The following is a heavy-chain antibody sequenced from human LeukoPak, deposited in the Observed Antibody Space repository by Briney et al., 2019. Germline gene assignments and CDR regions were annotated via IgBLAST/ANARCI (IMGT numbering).Heavy chain of an antibody. CDR1: GVSFDDYY. D-gene: IGHD4-17*01. CDR3: TRTTTGHDY. J-gene: IGHJ4*02. V-gene: IGHV4-34*01. CDR2: INHSGYT. Sequence: SETLSLTCAVSGVSFDDYYWSWVRQTPGKGLEWIGEINHSGYTNDSPSLRSRVTLSIDTSRKQFSLNLRSVTVADAGIYYCTRTTTGHDYWGQGTLVTVSS.